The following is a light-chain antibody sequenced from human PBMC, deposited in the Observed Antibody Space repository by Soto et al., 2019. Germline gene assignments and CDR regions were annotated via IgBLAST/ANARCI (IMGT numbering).Light chain of an antibody. Sequence: QSVLTQPASVSGSPGQSITISCTGTSSDVGGYNYVSWYQQHPGKAPKLMIYDVSNRPSGVSNRFSGSKSGNTASLTISGLQDEDEADYYCSSYTSSDYVFGPGTKLTVL. V-gene: IGLV2-14*01. CDR3: SSYTSSDYV. J-gene: IGLJ1*01. CDR1: SSDVGGYNY. CDR2: DVS.